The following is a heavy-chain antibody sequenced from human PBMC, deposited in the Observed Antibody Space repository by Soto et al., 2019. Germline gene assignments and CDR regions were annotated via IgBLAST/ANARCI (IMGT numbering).Heavy chain of an antibody. CDR1: GYTFTGFH. D-gene: IGHD1-26*01. J-gene: IGHJ4*01. V-gene: IGHV1-2*04. CDR2: INPNGGGR. CDR3: ARGSVGPTTDFDY. Sequence: ASVKVSCKASGYTFTGFHIHWVRQAPGQGLEWMGWINPNGGGRNYAQKFQGWVTMTRDTSISTAYMELSRLKSDDTAVYYCARGSVGPTTDFDYWGLG.